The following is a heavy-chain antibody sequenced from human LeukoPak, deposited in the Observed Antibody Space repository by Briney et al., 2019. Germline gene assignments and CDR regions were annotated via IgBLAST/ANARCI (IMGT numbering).Heavy chain of an antibody. J-gene: IGHJ6*02. V-gene: IGHV4-59*11. CDR2: VYYTGTT. CDR3: ARQSDPYYHYGLDF. CDR1: GGSIKNHY. Sequence: SETLSLTCVLSGGSIKNHYWSWIRQPLGKGLEWIGYVYYTGTTSYNPSLKSRVTISVETSKNQFSLTLNSVTAADTAVYHCARQSDPYYHYGLDFWGQGTTVIVSS.